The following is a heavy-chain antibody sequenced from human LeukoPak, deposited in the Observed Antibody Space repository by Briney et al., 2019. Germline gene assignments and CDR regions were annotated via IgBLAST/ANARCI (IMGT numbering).Heavy chain of an antibody. J-gene: IGHJ4*02. D-gene: IGHD6-6*01. CDR2: INHSGST. Sequence: SETLSLTCAVYGGSFSGYYWSWIRQPPGKGLEWIGEINHSGSTNYNPSLKSRATISVDTSKNQFSLKLSSVTAADTAVYYCARESIAARFDYWGQGTLVTVSS. CDR1: GGSFSGYY. V-gene: IGHV4-34*01. CDR3: ARESIAARFDY.